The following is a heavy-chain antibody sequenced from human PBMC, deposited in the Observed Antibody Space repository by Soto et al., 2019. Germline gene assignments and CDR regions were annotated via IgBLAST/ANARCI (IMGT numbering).Heavy chain of an antibody. CDR3: ARDHVYYDSIGYRTVDTDAFDI. V-gene: IGHV3-30-3*01. CDR1: GFTFSSYA. Sequence: QVQLVESGGGVVQPGRSLRLSCAASGFTFSSYAMHWVRQAPGKGLEWVAVISYDGSNKYYADSVKGRFTISRDNSKNTLNQQMNSLRAEDTAVYYCARDHVYYDSIGYRTVDTDAFDIWGQGTIVKVSS. CDR2: ISYDGSNK. J-gene: IGHJ3*02. D-gene: IGHD3-22*01.